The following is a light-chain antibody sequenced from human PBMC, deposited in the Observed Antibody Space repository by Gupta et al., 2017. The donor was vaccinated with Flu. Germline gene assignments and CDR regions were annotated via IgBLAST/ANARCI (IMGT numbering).Light chain of an antibody. CDR2: QDS. CDR3: QEWDSSTYV. V-gene: IGLV3-1*01. J-gene: IGLJ1*01. CDR1: KLGDKY. Sequence: SYELTQPPSVSVSPGQTASITCSGDKLGDKYACWYQQKPGQSPVLVIYQDSKRAAGIPERVSGSNSGNTAALTISGTQAMDEDDYYCQEWDSSTYVFGTGTKVTVL.